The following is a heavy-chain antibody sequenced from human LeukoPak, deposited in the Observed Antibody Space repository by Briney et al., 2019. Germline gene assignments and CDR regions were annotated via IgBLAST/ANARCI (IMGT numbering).Heavy chain of an antibody. D-gene: IGHD3-3*01. V-gene: IGHV4-39*07. CDR3: ARAYFDYWSGYRD. Sequence: SETLSLTCTVSGGSISSSSYYWGWIRQPPGTGLEWIGSIYYSGSTYYNPSLKSRVTISVDTSKNQFSLKLSSVTAADTAVYYCARAYFDYWSGYRDWGQGTLVTVSS. CDR1: GGSISSSSYY. CDR2: IYYSGST. J-gene: IGHJ4*02.